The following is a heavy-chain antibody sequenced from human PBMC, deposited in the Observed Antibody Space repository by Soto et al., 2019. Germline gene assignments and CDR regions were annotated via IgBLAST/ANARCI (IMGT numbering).Heavy chain of an antibody. Sequence: SVKVSCKASGGTFSSYAISWVRQAPGQGLEWMGGIIPIFGTANYAQKFQGRVTITADESTSTAYMGLSSLRSEDTAVYYCARSRTFAFDIWGQGTMVTVSS. D-gene: IGHD3-16*01. V-gene: IGHV1-69*13. CDR1: GGTFSSYA. CDR2: IIPIFGTA. CDR3: ARSRTFAFDI. J-gene: IGHJ3*02.